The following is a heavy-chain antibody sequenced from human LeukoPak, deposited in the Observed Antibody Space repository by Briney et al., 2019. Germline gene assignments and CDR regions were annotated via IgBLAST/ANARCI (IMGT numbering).Heavy chain of an antibody. CDR2: INTNTGNP. D-gene: IGHD3-3*01. CDR3: ARDQHVLEWLPSDY. J-gene: IGHJ4*02. V-gene: IGHV7-4-1*02. CDR1: GYTFTSYA. Sequence: ASVKVSCKASGYTFTSYAMNWVRQAPGQGLEWMGWINTNTGNPTYAQGFTGRFVFSLDTSVSTAYLQISRLKAEDTAVYYCARDQHVLEWLPSDYWGQGILVTVSS.